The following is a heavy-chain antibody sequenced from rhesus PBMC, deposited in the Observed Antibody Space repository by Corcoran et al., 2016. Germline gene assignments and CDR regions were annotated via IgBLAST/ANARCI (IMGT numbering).Heavy chain of an antibody. J-gene: IGHJ6*01. V-gene: IGHV3-100*02. Sequence: EVQLVVSGGGLVKPGVSVRLSCVASGFTFSSYELHLGRPAPGKGLEWGSVISESGGTTYYADYVKGRFTISRDNAKNSLFLQMNSLRAEDTAVYYCTRAGAVAAAGLDSWGQGVVVTVSS. CDR2: ISESGGTT. CDR1: GFTFSSYE. CDR3: TRAGAVAAAGLDS. D-gene: IGHD6-25*01.